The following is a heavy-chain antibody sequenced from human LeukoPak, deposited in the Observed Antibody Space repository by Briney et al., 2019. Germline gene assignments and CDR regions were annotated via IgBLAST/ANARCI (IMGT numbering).Heavy chain of an antibody. V-gene: IGHV3-30-3*01. J-gene: IGHJ4*02. Sequence: GGSLRLSCAASGFTFSSYAMHWVRQAPGKGLEWVAVTSYDGGNKYYADSVKGRLTISRDNSKNTLYLQMNSLRAEDTAVYYCARDSMVYYFDYWGQGTLVTVSS. D-gene: IGHD3-10*01. CDR3: ARDSMVYYFDY. CDR2: TSYDGGNK. CDR1: GFTFSSYA.